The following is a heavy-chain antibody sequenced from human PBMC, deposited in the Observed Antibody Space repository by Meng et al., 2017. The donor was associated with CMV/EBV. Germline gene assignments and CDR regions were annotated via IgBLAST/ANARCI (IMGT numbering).Heavy chain of an antibody. D-gene: IGHD1-26*01. Sequence: ASVKVSCKASGYTFTGYYMHWVRQAPGQGLEWMGWINPNSGGTNYAQKFQGRVTMTRDTSISTTYMELSRLRSDDTAVYYCASIVSGSYLQLPGYWGQGTLVTVSS. CDR2: INPNSGGT. CDR3: ASIVSGSYLQLPGY. J-gene: IGHJ4*02. CDR1: GYTFTGYY. V-gene: IGHV1-2*02.